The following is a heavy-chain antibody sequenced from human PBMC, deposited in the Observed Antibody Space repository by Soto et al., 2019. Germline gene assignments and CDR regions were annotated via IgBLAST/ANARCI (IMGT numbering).Heavy chain of an antibody. CDR3: ARGTGAAGTDCFQYYGVDV. CDR2: ISSSSSYI. Sequence: EVQLVESGGGLVKPGGSLRLSCAASGFTFSSYSMNWVRQAPGKGLEWVSSISSSSSYIYYADSVKGRFTISRDNAKNPLSLQTSSPRAADTAAQYCARGTGAAGTDCFQYYGVDVWGPATTVTVPS. V-gene: IGHV3-21*01. D-gene: IGHD6-13*01. J-gene: IGHJ6*02. CDR1: GFTFSSYS.